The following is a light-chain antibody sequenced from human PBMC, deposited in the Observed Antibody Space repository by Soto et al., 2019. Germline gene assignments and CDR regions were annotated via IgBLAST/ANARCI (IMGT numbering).Light chain of an antibody. CDR2: WAS. V-gene: IGKV4-1*01. CDR3: QHYYSDPPWT. Sequence: DIVMTQSPDSLAVSLGERANINCRSSQSVLYSSNNKNYFSWYQQKAGQPPKLLIYWASTRESGVPDRFSGSGSGTDFTLTISSLQADDVALYYCQHYYSDPPWTFGQGTKVEIK. J-gene: IGKJ1*01. CDR1: QSVLYSSNNKNY.